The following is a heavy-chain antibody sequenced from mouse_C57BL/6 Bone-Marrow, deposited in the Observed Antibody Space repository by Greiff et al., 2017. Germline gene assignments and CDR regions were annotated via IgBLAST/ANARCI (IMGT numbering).Heavy chain of an antibody. J-gene: IGHJ1*03. V-gene: IGHV5-4*01. Sequence: EVQRVESGGGLVKPGGSLKLSCAASGFTFSSYAMSWVRQTPEKRLEWVATISDGGSYTYYPDNVKGRFTISRDNAKNNLYLQMSHLKSEDTAMYYCASLLLRRYCDVWGTGTTVTVSS. CDR1: GFTFSSYA. CDR3: ASLLLRRYCDV. CDR2: ISDGGSYT. D-gene: IGHD1-1*01.